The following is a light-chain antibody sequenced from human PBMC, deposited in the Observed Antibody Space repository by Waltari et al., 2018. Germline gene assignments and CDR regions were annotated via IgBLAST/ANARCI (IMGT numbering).Light chain of an antibody. J-gene: IGLJ2*01. Sequence: SYELIQPASVSVSPGQTASITCSGAKLGDKYACWFQQKPGQSPILVIYQDNKRPSGIPERFSGSNSGDTSTLTISGTQPMDEADYYCQTWDSGTVLFGGGTELTVL. CDR2: QDN. CDR3: QTWDSGTVL. V-gene: IGLV3-1*01. CDR1: KLGDKY.